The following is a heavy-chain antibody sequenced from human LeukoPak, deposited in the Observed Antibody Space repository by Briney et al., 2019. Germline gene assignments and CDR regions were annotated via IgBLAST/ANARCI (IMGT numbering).Heavy chain of an antibody. V-gene: IGHV3-23*01. CDR3: ANAVTLFGVVWGAYFDY. CDR1: GFSFSKYV. J-gene: IGHJ4*02. D-gene: IGHD3-3*01. Sequence: PGGSLRLSCAASGFSFSKYVMSWVRQAPVKELEWVSGISGDGITTFYADSVRGRFTISRDNSKNTVYLRMNSLRAEDTAVYYCANAVTLFGVVWGAYFDYWGQGTLVSVSS. CDR2: ISGDGITT.